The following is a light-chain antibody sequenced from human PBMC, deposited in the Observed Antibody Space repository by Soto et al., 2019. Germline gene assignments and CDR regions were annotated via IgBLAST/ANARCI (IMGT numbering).Light chain of an antibody. CDR1: QSIVDY. V-gene: IGKV1-39*01. Sequence: DIQMTQSPSSLSASVGDRVTITCRASQSIVDYLNWYQQKPGKAPKPLIYGASSLQSGVPSRFSGRGSGTDFTLTISSLQPEDFAAYYCQQSFTIPLTFGGGTTVDIK. CDR2: GAS. J-gene: IGKJ4*01. CDR3: QQSFTIPLT.